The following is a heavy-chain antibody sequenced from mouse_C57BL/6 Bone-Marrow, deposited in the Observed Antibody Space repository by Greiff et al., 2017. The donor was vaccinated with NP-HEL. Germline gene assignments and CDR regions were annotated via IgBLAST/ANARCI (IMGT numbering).Heavy chain of an antibody. CDR3: ARPWDIYYGIHYYAMDY. CDR1: GFTFSDYY. J-gene: IGHJ4*01. Sequence: EVKVEESGGGLVQPGGSLKLSCAASGFTFSDYYMYWVRQTPEKRLEWVAYISNGGGSTYYPDTVKGRFTISRDNAKNTLYLQMSRLKSEDTAMYYCARPWDIYYGIHYYAMDYWGQGTSVTVSS. V-gene: IGHV5-12*01. CDR2: ISNGGGST. D-gene: IGHD2-1*01.